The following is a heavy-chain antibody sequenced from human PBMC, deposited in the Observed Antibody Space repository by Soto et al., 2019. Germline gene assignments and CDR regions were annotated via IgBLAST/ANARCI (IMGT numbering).Heavy chain of an antibody. Sequence: SETLSLTCTVSGGSISSGGYYWSWIRQHPGKGLEWIRYIYYSGSTYYNPSLKSRVTISVDTSKNQFSLKLSSVTAADTAVYYCARGYYYDSSGYSDYWGRGTLVTVSS. CDR2: IYYSGST. D-gene: IGHD3-22*01. J-gene: IGHJ4*02. CDR1: GGSISSGGYY. V-gene: IGHV4-31*03. CDR3: ARGYYYDSSGYSDY.